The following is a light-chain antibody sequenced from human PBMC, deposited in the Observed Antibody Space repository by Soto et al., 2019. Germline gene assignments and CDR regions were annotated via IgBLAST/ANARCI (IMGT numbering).Light chain of an antibody. J-gene: IGKJ4*01. CDR2: GAS. CDR3: QHYNNWPLT. V-gene: IGKV3-15*01. Sequence: DILLTHSPGTLSFSPGDRAPLSCRAGQPLNNNVAWYQHKPGQAPRLLIYGASTRATGIPARFSGSGSGTEFTLTISSLQSEDFAVYYCQHYNNWPLTFGGGTKV. CDR1: QPLNNN.